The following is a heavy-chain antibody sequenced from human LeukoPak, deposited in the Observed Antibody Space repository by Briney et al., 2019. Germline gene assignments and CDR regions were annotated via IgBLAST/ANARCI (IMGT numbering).Heavy chain of an antibody. V-gene: IGHV3-74*01. CDR3: ARPPTADYYYYYMDV. CDR2: INSDGSST. Sequence: GGSLRLSCAASGFTFSSYEMHWVRQAPGKGLVWVSRINSDGSSTSYADSVKGRFTTSRDNAKNTLYLQMNSLRAEDTAVYYCARPPTADYYYYYMDVWGKGTTVTVSS. CDR1: GFTFSSYE. J-gene: IGHJ6*03.